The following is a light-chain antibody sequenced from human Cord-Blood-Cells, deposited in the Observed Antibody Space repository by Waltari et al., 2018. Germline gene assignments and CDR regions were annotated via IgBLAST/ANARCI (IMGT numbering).Light chain of an antibody. V-gene: IGKV3-15*01. CDR1: QSVSSN. CDR2: GAS. Sequence: EIVMTPSPATLSVSPEERVTLSCRASQSVSSNLAWYQQKPGQAPRPLIYGASNRATGIPARFSGSGSGTEFTLTISSLQSEDFAVYYCQQYNNCPLTFGGGTKVEIK. CDR3: QQYNNCPLT. J-gene: IGKJ4*01.